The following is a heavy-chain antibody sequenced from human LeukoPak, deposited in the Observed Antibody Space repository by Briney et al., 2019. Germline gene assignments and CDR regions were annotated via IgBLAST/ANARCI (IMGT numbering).Heavy chain of an antibody. CDR1: GFIFNNYA. J-gene: IGHJ4*02. Sequence: AGGSLRLSCAGSGFIFNNYAMHWVRQPPGKGLEWVSGISWNSGTIDYADSVRGRFTISRDNAKNSLYLQMNSLRAEGTAVYYCAKDRYSYAYEYFDCWGQGTLVTVSS. V-gene: IGHV3-9*01. D-gene: IGHD5-18*01. CDR3: AKDRYSYAYEYFDC. CDR2: ISWNSGTI.